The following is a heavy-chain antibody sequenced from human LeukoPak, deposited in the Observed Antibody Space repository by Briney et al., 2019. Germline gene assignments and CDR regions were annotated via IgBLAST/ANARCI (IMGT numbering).Heavy chain of an antibody. D-gene: IGHD2-15*01. CDR3: ASRGSGHRDWYFDL. V-gene: IGHV4-59*01. CDR1: GGSISSYY. J-gene: IGHJ2*01. CDR2: IYYSGST. Sequence: PSETLSLTCTVSGGSISSYYWSWIRQPPGKGLEWIGYIYYSGSTNYNPSLKSRVTISVDTSKNQFSLKLSSVTAADTAVYYCASRGSGHRDWYFDLWGRGTLVTVSS.